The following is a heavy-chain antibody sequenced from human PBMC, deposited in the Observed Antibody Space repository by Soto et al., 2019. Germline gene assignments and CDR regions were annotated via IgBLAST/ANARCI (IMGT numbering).Heavy chain of an antibody. CDR1: GFTFSSYG. D-gene: IGHD3-10*01. CDR3: AREGYGSGSLEKTYYYYYGMDD. V-gene: IGHV3-33*01. CDR2: IWYDGSNK. J-gene: IGHJ6*02. Sequence: WGSLRLSCAASGFTFSSYGMHWVRQAPGKGLEWVAVIWYDGSNKYYADSVKGRFTISRDNSKNTLYLQMNSLRAEDKAVYYCAREGYGSGSLEKTYYYYYGMDDWGQGTTVTVSS.